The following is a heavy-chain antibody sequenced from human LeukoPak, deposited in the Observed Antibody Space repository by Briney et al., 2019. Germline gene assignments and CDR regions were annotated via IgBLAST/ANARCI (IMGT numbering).Heavy chain of an antibody. CDR2: IYYSGST. CDR1: GGSISSYY. D-gene: IGHD1-26*01. Sequence: SSETLSLTCTVSGGSISSYYWSWIRQPPGKGLEWIGYIYYSGSTNYHPSLKSRVPTSVDTSKNEFSLKLNSVTAADTAVYYCASAHSGTYPYWGQGTLVTVST. J-gene: IGHJ4*02. CDR3: ASAHSGTYPY. V-gene: IGHV4-59*01.